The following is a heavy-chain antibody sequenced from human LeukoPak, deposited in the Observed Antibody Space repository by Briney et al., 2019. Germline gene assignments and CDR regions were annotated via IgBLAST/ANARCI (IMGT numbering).Heavy chain of an antibody. CDR2: IIPIFGTA. CDR3: ARRGIAARRGYYYYYYMDV. CDR1: GGTFSSYA. D-gene: IGHD6-6*01. J-gene: IGHJ6*03. V-gene: IGHV1-69*05. Sequence: SVKVSCKASGGTFSSYAISWVRQAPGQGLEWMGGIIPIFGTANYAQKFQGRVTITTDESTSTAYMELSSLRSEDPAVYYCARRGIAARRGYYYYYYMDVWGKGTTVTVSS.